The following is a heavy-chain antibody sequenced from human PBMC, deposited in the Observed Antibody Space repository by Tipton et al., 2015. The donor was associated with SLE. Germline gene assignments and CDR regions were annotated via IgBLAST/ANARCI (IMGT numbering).Heavy chain of an antibody. D-gene: IGHD6-25*01. J-gene: IGHJ4*02. CDR3: ARGRPASY. V-gene: IGHV1-46*01. CDR2: INPSGGST. CDR1: GYTFTMYY. Sequence: QSGAEVKKPGASVKVSCKASGYTFTMYYIHWVRQAPGHGLEWMGIINPSGGSTTYAQKFQGRVTMTRDTSTGTVYMELNSLTSEDTAVYYCARGRPASYWGQGTLVTVSS.